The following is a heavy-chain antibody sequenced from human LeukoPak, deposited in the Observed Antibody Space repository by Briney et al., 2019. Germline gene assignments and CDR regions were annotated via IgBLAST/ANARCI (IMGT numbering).Heavy chain of an antibody. D-gene: IGHD3-10*01. V-gene: IGHV4-59*02. J-gene: IGHJ4*02. CDR1: GGSVSGYY. Sequence: PSETLSLTCTVSGGSVSGYYWSWLRQPPGKGLEWIGKIYYSGTTNYNPSLRSRVTISVDASKNQFSLKLTSVTAADTAVYYCARDGVPNYWGQGTLVTVSS. CDR3: ARDGVPNY. CDR2: IYYSGTT.